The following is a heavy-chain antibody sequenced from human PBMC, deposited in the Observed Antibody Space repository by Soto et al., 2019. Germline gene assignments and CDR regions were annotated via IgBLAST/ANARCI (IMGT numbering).Heavy chain of an antibody. Sequence: EVQLLESGGGLVQPGGSLRLSCAASGFTFRSYAMSWVRQAPGKGLEWVSGIGVRGGDTYYADSVKGRFTISRDNSKNTLYVQMNSLRAEDTAVYYCAKCITVAAKYYFDYWGQGTLVTVSS. V-gene: IGHV3-23*01. CDR2: IGVRGGDT. J-gene: IGHJ4*02. CDR3: AKCITVAAKYYFDY. D-gene: IGHD6-19*01. CDR1: GFTFRSYA.